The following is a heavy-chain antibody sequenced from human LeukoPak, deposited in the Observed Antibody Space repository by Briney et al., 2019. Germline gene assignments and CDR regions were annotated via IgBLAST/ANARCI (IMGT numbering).Heavy chain of an antibody. J-gene: IGHJ5*02. CDR2: ISAYNGNT. V-gene: IGHV1-18*01. D-gene: IGHD5-24*01. CDR3: AGLPNLEIWFDP. Sequence: ASVKVSCKASGYTFTSYGISWVRQAPGQGLEWMGWISAYNGNTNYAQKLQGRVTMTTDTSTSTAYMELRSLRSDDTAVYYCAGLPNLEIWFDPWGQGTLVTVSS. CDR1: GYTFTSYG.